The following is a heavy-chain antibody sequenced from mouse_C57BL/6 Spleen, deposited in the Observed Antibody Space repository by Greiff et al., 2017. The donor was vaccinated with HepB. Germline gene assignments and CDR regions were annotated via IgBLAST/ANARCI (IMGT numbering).Heavy chain of an antibody. Sequence: EVKLEESGGGLVKPGGSLKLSCAASGFTFSSYAMSWVRQTPEKRLEWVATISDGGSYTYYPDNVKGRFTISRDNAKNNLYLQMSHLKSEDTAMYYCARDEDDYDRGNFDYWGQGTTLTVSS. J-gene: IGHJ2*01. CDR2: ISDGGSYT. V-gene: IGHV5-4*01. D-gene: IGHD2-4*01. CDR1: GFTFSSYA. CDR3: ARDEDDYDRGNFDY.